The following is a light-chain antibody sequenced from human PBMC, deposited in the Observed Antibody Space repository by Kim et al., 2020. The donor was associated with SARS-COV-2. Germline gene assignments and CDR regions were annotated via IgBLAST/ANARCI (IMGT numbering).Light chain of an antibody. CDR3: QQYGSSPYT. J-gene: IGKJ2*01. V-gene: IGKV3-20*01. Sequence: LSPGESANLSCRASQSVSSSYLAWYQQKPGQAPRLLIYSASSRATGIPDRFSGSGSGTDFTLTISRLEPEDFAVYYCQQYGSSPYTFGQGTKLEI. CDR2: SAS. CDR1: QSVSSSY.